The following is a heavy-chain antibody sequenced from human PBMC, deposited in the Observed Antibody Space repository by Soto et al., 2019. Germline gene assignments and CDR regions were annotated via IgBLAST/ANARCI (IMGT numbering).Heavy chain of an antibody. CDR2: INHSGGST. CDR1: GYTFTSYY. Sequence: QVQLVQSGAEVKKPGASVKVSCKASGYTFTSYYMHWVRQSPGQGLEWMGIINHSGGSTSYAQKFQGRRLKTSDTSTSTVYMELSRLKSEDTAVHYCAGVNSASFRGDAFDTWGQGTMVTVSS. J-gene: IGHJ3*02. CDR3: AGVNSASFRGDAFDT. D-gene: IGHD3-16*01. V-gene: IGHV1-46*03.